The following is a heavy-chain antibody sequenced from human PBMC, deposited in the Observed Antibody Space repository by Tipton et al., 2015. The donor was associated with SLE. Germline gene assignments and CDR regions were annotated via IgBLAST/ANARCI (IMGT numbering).Heavy chain of an antibody. CDR2: IKSDGSFT. CDR3: AKESVVAGFDP. V-gene: IGHV3-74*01. J-gene: IGHJ5*02. Sequence: SLRLSCAVSGFTFSSYWMHWVRQAPGKGLVWVSRIKSDGSFTSYADSVKGRFTISRDNAKNTLYLQMNSLRAEDTAVYYCAKESVVAGFDPWGQGTLVTVSS. CDR1: GFTFSSYW. D-gene: IGHD2-2*01.